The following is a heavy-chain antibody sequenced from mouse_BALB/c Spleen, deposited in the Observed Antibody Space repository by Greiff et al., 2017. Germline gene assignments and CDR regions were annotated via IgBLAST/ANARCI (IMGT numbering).Heavy chain of an antibody. V-gene: IGHV5-12-1*01. D-gene: IGHD1-2*01. Sequence: EVQLVESGGGLVKPGGSLKLSCAASGFAFSSYDMSWVRQTPEKRLEWVAYISSGGGSTYYPDTVKGRFTISRDNAKNTLYLQMSSLKSEDTAMYYCARGLRPRYYYAMDYWGQGTSVTVSS. CDR2: ISSGGGST. CDR3: ARGLRPRYYYAMDY. J-gene: IGHJ4*01. CDR1: GFAFSSYD.